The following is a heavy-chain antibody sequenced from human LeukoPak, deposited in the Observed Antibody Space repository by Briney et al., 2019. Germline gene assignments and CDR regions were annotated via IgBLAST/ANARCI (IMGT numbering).Heavy chain of an antibody. CDR1: GFTFSSYA. CDR3: ARDSQAVAAAGTWFDP. Sequence: PGGSLRLSCAASGFTFSSYAMHWVRQAPGKGLEWVAVISYDGSNKYYADSVKGRFTISRDNSKNTLYLQMNSLRAEDTAVYYCARDSQAVAAAGTWFDPWGQGTLVTVSS. D-gene: IGHD6-13*01. CDR2: ISYDGSNK. V-gene: IGHV3-30-3*01. J-gene: IGHJ5*02.